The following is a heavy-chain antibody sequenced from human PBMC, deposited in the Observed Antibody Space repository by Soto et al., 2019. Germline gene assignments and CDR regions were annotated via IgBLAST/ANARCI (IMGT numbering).Heavy chain of an antibody. V-gene: IGHV2-5*02. J-gene: IGHJ5*02. Sequence: QITLKESGPTLVKPTQTLTLTCTFSGFSLSTSGVGVGWIRQPPGKALKWLALIYGDDDKRYSPSLKSRLTFTXXTXKXXDVLTMTDMDPVDRATYYWAHRCSEYSSATDWFDPWGQGTLVTVSS. CDR3: AHRCSEYSSATDWFDP. D-gene: IGHD6-6*01. CDR1: GFSLSTSGVG. CDR2: IYGDDDK.